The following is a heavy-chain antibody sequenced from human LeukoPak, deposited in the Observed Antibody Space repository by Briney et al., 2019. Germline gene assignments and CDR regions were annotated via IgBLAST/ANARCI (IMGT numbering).Heavy chain of an antibody. J-gene: IGHJ4*02. Sequence: ASVKVSCKASGYTFTDCYIHWVRQAPGQGLEWMAWINPNSGGTYYAQNFHDGITLTRDTSISTAYMELSRLRSDDTAIYYCARANALYCSSTSCLFDYWGQGTLVTVSS. CDR2: INPNSGGT. CDR1: GYTFTDCY. D-gene: IGHD2-2*01. CDR3: ARANALYCSSTSCLFDY. V-gene: IGHV1-2*02.